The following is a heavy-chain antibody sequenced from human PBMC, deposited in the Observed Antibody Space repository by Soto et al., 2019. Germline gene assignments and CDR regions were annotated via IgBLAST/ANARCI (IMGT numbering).Heavy chain of an antibody. J-gene: IGHJ5*02. CDR3: ARGYDILTGYKFPLNWFDP. CDR1: GGSISSYY. CDR2: FYYGGST. D-gene: IGHD3-9*01. V-gene: IGHV4-59*01. Sequence: SETLSLTCTVSGGSISSYYWSWIRQPPGKGLEWIGYFYYGGSTNYNPSLKSRVTVSVDTSKNQFSLKLSSVTAADTAVYYCARGYDILTGYKFPLNWFDPWGQGILVTVSS.